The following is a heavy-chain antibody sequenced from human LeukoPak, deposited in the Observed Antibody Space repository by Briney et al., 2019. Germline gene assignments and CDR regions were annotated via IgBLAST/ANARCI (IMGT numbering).Heavy chain of an antibody. CDR3: ARAPAGTLDF. D-gene: IGHD6-13*01. Sequence: ASVKVSCKASGFTVTNYHVHWVRQAPGQGLEWVGLITGTGERPDYAQKFQGRVTVTFDTSTSTAYLELRSLKLEDTAVYYCARAPAGTLDFWGHGTLVTVSS. CDR1: GFTVTNYH. J-gene: IGHJ4*01. V-gene: IGHV1-46*01. CDR2: ITGTGERP.